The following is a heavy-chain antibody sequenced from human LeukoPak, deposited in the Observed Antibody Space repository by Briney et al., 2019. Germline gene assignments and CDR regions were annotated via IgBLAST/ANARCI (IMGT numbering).Heavy chain of an antibody. CDR3: ARRRITIFGVVIYNWFDP. D-gene: IGHD3-3*01. Sequence: SETLSLTCTVSGGSISSYYWSWIRQPPGKGLEWIGYIYYSGSTNYNPSLKSRVTISVDTSKNQFSLKLSSVTAADTAVYYCARRRITIFGVVIYNWFDPWGQGTLVTVSS. CDR1: GGSISSYY. J-gene: IGHJ5*02. CDR2: IYYSGST. V-gene: IGHV4-59*12.